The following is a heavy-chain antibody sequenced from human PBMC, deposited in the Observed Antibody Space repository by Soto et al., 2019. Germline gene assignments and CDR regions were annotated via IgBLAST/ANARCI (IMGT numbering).Heavy chain of an antibody. Sequence: GGSLRLSCAASGFTFSSYDMHWVRQATGKGLEWVSAIGTAGDTYYPGSVKGRFTISRENAKNSLYLQMNSLRAEDTAVYYCARVLRKGSSSPGYYGMDVWGQGTTVTVSS. CDR2: IGTAGDT. D-gene: IGHD6-6*01. V-gene: IGHV3-13*01. J-gene: IGHJ6*02. CDR3: ARVLRKGSSSPGYYGMDV. CDR1: GFTFSSYD.